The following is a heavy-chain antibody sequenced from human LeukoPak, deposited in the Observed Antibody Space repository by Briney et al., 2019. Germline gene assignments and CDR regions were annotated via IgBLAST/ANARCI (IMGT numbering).Heavy chain of an antibody. Sequence: PGGSLRLSCAGSGFTATTNYMSWVRQAPGKGLEWVSVIYSSGSTSYADSVKGRFTISRDNSKNTLYLQLNSLRAEDTAVYYCAREGSGRTAYNDGLDVWGQGTMVTVS. V-gene: IGHV3-53*01. D-gene: IGHD3-10*01. CDR1: GFTATTNY. CDR3: AREGSGRTAYNDGLDV. CDR2: IYSSGST. J-gene: IGHJ3*01.